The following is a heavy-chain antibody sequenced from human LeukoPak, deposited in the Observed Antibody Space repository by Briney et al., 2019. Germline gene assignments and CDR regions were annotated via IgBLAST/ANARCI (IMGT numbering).Heavy chain of an antibody. CDR2: IIPIFGTA. Sequence: GASVKVSCKASGGSFSNYAISWVRQAPGQGLEWMGGIIPIFGTANYAQKFQGRVTITADESTSTAYMELSSLRSEDTAVYYCARGAPDIYYYSYMDVWGKGTTVTISS. V-gene: IGHV1-69*01. CDR3: ARGAPDIYYYSYMDV. J-gene: IGHJ6*03. CDR1: GGSFSNYA.